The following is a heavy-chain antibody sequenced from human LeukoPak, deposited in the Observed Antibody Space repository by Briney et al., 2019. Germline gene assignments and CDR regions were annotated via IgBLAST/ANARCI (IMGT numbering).Heavy chain of an antibody. CDR1: GYTFTSYD. CDR3: ARDPSGIVVVPAAINWFDP. D-gene: IGHD2-2*02. CDR2: MNPNSGNT. J-gene: IGHJ5*02. V-gene: IGHV1-8*01. Sequence: ASVKVSCKASGYTFTSYDINWVRQATGQGLEWMGWMNPNSGNTGYAQKFQGRVTMTRNTSISTAYMELSSLRSEDTAVYYCARDPSGIVVVPAAINWFDPWGQGTLVTVSS.